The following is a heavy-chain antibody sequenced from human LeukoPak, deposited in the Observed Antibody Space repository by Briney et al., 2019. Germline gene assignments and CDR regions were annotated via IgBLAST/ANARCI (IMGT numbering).Heavy chain of an antibody. CDR3: ARDTGYSSGWYRYYYMDV. CDR2: ISAYNGNT. CDR1: GYTFTSYG. V-gene: IGHV1-18*01. Sequence: ASVKVSCKASGYTFTSYGISWVRQAPGQELEWMGWISAYNGNTNYAQKLQGRVTMTTDTSTSTAYMELRSLRSDDTAVYYCARDTGYSSGWYRYYYMDVWGKGTTVTVSS. J-gene: IGHJ6*03. D-gene: IGHD6-19*01.